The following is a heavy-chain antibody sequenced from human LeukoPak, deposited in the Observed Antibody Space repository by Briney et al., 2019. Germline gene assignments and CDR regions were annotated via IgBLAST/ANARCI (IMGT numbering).Heavy chain of an antibody. D-gene: IGHD3-10*01. Sequence: GASVKVSCKASGYTFTSYGISWVRQAPGQGLEWMGCISAYNGNTNYAQKLQGRVTMTTDTSTSTAYMELRSLRSDDTAVYYCAREKGLLWFGERGNWSDPWGQGTLVTVSS. V-gene: IGHV1-18*04. CDR1: GYTFTSYG. CDR3: AREKGLLWFGERGNWSDP. J-gene: IGHJ5*02. CDR2: ISAYNGNT.